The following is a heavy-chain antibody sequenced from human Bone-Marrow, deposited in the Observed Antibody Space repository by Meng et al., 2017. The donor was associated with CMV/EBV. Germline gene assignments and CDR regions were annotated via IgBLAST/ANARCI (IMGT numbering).Heavy chain of an antibody. D-gene: IGHD3-3*01. CDR2: ISAYNGNT. J-gene: IGHJ4*02. CDR1: GYTFTSYG. V-gene: IGHV1-18*01. CDR3: ARGITPNPNYDFWSGLFFDY. Sequence: ASVKVSCKASGYTFTSYGISWVRQAPGQGLEWMGWISAYNGNTNYAQKLQGRVTMTTDTSTSTAYMELRSLRSDDTAVYYCARGITPNPNYDFWSGLFFDYWGQGTLVTVSS.